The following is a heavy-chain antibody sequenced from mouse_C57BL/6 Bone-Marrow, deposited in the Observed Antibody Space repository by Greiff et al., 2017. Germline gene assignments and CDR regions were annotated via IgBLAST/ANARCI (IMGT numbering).Heavy chain of an antibody. CDR2: INPSSGYT. CDR1: GYTFTSYT. CDR3: ARSVWGFAD. D-gene: IGHD2-10*02. Sequence: QVPLQQSGAELARPGASVKMSCKASGYTFTSYTMHWVKQRPGQGLEWIGYINPSSGYTKYNQKFKDKATLTADKASSTAYMQLSSLTSEDTAVYYGARSVWGFADWGQGTLVTVSA. V-gene: IGHV1-4*01. J-gene: IGHJ3*01.